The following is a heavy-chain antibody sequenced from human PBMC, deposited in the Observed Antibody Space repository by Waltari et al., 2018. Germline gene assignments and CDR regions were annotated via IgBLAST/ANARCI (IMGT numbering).Heavy chain of an antibody. V-gene: IGHV4-59*01. CDR2: FHYSGSS. CDR1: GVSINDYY. Sequence: QVQLQESGPGLVKPSETLSLTCTVSGVSINDYYWSWIRQPPGKGLEGIAYFHYSGSSDYNPSLKSRVTTSLDTSKNQFSLTLTSVTAADTAVYYCARGESTIGAAIDYWGQGTLVTVSS. D-gene: IGHD6-13*01. J-gene: IGHJ4*02. CDR3: ARGESTIGAAIDY.